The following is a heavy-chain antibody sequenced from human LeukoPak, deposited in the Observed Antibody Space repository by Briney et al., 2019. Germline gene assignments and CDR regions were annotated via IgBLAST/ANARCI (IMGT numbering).Heavy chain of an antibody. CDR2: INPGGVFT. CDR3: AREWEGWSTNGVCYNY. Sequence: GASVKVSCKASGYIFTNYFIHWVRQAPGQRLEWVGIINPGGVFTTYAQKFQGRVTMTRDTSISTAYMELSRLRSDDTAVYYCAREWEGWSTNGVCYNYWGQGTLVTVSS. V-gene: IGHV1-46*01. D-gene: IGHD2-8*01. J-gene: IGHJ4*02. CDR1: GYIFTNYF.